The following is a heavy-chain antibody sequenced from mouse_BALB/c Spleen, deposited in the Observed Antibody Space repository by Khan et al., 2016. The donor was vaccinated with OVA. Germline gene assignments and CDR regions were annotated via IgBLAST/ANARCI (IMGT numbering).Heavy chain of an antibody. CDR2: ISGDSSTI. CDR1: GFTFSSFG. CDR3: ARSYFYGYYFDQ. D-gene: IGHD1-1*01. J-gene: IGHJ2*01. Sequence: EVKLVESGGGLVQPGGSRKLSCVASGFTFSSFGMPWVRQAPEKGLEWVAYISGDSSTIYYTDTVKGRFTISRDNPKNTLFLQMTSLRAEDMAMYYCARSYFYGYYFDQWGQGTTLTVSS. V-gene: IGHV5-17*02.